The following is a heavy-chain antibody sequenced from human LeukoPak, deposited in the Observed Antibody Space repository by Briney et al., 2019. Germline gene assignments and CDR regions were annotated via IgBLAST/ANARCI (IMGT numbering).Heavy chain of an antibody. J-gene: IGHJ3*02. CDR3: ASWDSSGYLDAFDI. CDR1: GGSISSYY. Sequence: SETLSLTCTVSGGSISSYYWSWIRQPPGKGLEWIGYIYYSGSTNYNPSLKSRVTISVDTSKNQFSLKLSSVTAADTAVYYCASWDSSGYLDAFDIWGQGTVVTVSS. D-gene: IGHD3-22*01. CDR2: IYYSGST. V-gene: IGHV4-59*01.